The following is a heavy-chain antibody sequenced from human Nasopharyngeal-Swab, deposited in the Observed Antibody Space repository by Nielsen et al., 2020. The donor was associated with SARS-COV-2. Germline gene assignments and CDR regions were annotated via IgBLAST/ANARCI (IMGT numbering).Heavy chain of an antibody. Sequence: GGSLRLSCAASGFTFSSYSMNWVRQAPGKGLEWVSYISSSSSTIYYVDSVKGRFTISRDNAKNSLYLQMNSLRAEDTAVYYCARDTTYDFWSGYSKSFDYWGQGTLVTVSS. CDR1: GFTFSSYS. D-gene: IGHD3-3*01. CDR2: ISSSSSTI. CDR3: ARDTTYDFWSGYSKSFDY. V-gene: IGHV3-48*01. J-gene: IGHJ4*02.